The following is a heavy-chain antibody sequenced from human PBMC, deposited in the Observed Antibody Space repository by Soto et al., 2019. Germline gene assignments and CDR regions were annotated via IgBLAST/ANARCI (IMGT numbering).Heavy chain of an antibody. V-gene: IGHV3-33*01. Sequence: QVQLVESGGGVVQPGRSLRLSCAASGFTFSSYGMHWVGQAPGKGLEWVAVIWYDGTNKYYADSVKGRFTISRDNSKDTLYLQVNSLRAEDTAVYYCARDSAVAGSFGYWGQGTLVTVSS. J-gene: IGHJ4*02. CDR1: GFTFSSYG. D-gene: IGHD6-19*01. CDR3: ARDSAVAGSFGY. CDR2: IWYDGTNK.